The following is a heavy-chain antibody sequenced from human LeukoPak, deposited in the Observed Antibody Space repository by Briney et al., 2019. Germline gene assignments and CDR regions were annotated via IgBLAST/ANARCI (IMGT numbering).Heavy chain of an antibody. CDR1: GFSISKGFY. V-gene: IGHV4-38-2*02. D-gene: IGHD1-26*01. Sequence: PSETLSLTCTVAGFSISKGFYWGWVRQPPGKGLEFIATIYYDGTSHYNPSLESRATISVDTSRNQFSLKLTSVTAADTAVYYCARDVSWDESFQRWGQGTLVTVSS. CDR2: IYYDGTS. J-gene: IGHJ1*01. CDR3: ARDVSWDESFQR.